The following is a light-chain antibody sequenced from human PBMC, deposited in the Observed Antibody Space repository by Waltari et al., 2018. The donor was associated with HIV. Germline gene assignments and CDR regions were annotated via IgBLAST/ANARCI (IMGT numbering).Light chain of an antibody. V-gene: IGLV3-9*01. CDR1: NIGSKT. CDR2: RSR. Sequence: YDLRQPLSVSVDLGQTARLTCGGDNIGSKTVHWYQQKPGQAPVLVIYRSRNRPSGITDRISASKAGSMVTLIISRVQIEDEADYFCQVWDSRTVVFGGGTTLTVL. CDR3: QVWDSRTVV. J-gene: IGLJ2*01.